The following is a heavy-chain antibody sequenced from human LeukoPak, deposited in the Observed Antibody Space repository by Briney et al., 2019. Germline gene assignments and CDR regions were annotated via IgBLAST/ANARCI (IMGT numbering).Heavy chain of an antibody. D-gene: IGHD6-19*01. V-gene: IGHV4-34*01. CDR3: ARGPWEYSSGDA. J-gene: IGHJ5*02. CDR1: GFTFSSYS. CDR2: INHSGST. Sequence: GSLRLSCAASGFTFSSYSMNWIRQPPGKGLEWIGEINHSGSTNYNPSLKSRVTISVDTSKNQFSLKLSSVTAADTAVYYCARGPWEYSSGDAWGQGTLVTVSS.